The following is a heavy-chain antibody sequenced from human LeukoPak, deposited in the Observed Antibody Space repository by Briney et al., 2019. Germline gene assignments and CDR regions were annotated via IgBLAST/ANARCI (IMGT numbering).Heavy chain of an antibody. Sequence: SETLSLTCAVSGYSISSGYYWGWIRQPPGKRLEWIGSIYHSGSTYYNPSLKSRVTISVDTSKNQFSLKLSSVAAADTAVYYCAGSKSVRPYPIDYWGQGTLVTVSS. CDR1: GYSISSGYY. D-gene: IGHD1-1*01. J-gene: IGHJ4*02. CDR2: IYHSGST. CDR3: AGSKSVRPYPIDY. V-gene: IGHV4-38-2*01.